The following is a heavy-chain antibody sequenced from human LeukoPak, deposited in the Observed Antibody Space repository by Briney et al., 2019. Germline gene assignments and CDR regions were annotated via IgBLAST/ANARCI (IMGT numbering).Heavy chain of an antibody. CDR1: GGSFSGYY. CDR2: INHSGST. CDR3: ARSAGRELLWFGELLD. J-gene: IGHJ4*02. V-gene: IGHV4-34*01. D-gene: IGHD3-10*01. Sequence: PSETLSLTCAVYGGSFSGYYWSWIRQPPGKGLEWIGEINHSGSTNYNPSLKSRVTISVDTSKNQFSLKLSSVTAADTAVYYCARSAGRELLWFGELLDWGQGTLVTVSS.